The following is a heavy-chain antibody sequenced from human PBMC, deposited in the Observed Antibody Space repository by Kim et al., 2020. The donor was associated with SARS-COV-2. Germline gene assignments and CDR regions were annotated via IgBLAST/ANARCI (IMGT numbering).Heavy chain of an antibody. V-gene: IGHV3-23*01. J-gene: IGHJ6*02. D-gene: IGHD2-2*01. Sequence: GGSLRLSCTASGFTLGNYAMNWVRQAPGKGLEWVSVISGGGGSTHYADSVKGRFTISKDNSKNTLFLQMNSLRAEDTAVYYCAKGRATTTSSHGLDVWGQGTTVTVSS. CDR1: GFTLGNYA. CDR3: AKGRATTTSSHGLDV. CDR2: ISGGGGST.